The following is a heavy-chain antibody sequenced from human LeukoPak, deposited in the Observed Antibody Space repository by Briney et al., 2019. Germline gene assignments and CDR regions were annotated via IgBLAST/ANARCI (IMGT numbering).Heavy chain of an antibody. CDR3: ARHCSSISCWGRFDY. Sequence: SETLSLTCTVSGGSISSSSYYWGWIRQPPGKGLEWIGSIYYSGSTYYNPSLKSRVTISVDTSKNQFSLKLTSVTAADTAVYYCARHCSSISCWGRFDYWGQGTLVTASS. J-gene: IGHJ4*02. CDR2: IYYSGST. CDR1: GGSISSSSYY. V-gene: IGHV4-39*01. D-gene: IGHD2-2*01.